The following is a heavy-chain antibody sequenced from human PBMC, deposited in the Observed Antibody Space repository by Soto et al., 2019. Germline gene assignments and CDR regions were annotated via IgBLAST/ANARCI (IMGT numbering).Heavy chain of an antibody. V-gene: IGHV4-34*01. CDR1: GGSFSGYY. J-gene: IGHJ6*02. CDR3: ARGYSNYEQDHHYYYGMDV. CDR2: INHSGST. Sequence: SETLSLTCAVYGGSFSGYYWSWIRQPPGKGLEWIGEINHSGSTNYNPSLKSRVTISVDTSKNQFSLKLSSVTAADTAVYYCARGYSNYEQDHHYYYGMDVWGQGTTVTVSS. D-gene: IGHD4-4*01.